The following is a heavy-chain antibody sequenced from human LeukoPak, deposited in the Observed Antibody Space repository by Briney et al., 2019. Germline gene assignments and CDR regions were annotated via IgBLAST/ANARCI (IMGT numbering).Heavy chain of an antibody. CDR2: IYYSGGT. V-gene: IGHV4-59*01. D-gene: IGHD3-10*01. CDR1: GGSISSYY. CDR3: ARSEWFGELLLDY. Sequence: PSETLSLTCTVSGGSISSYYWSWIRQPPGKGLEWIGYIYYSGGTNYNPSLKSRVTISVDTSKNQFSLKLSSVTAADTAVYYCARSEWFGELLLDYWGQGTLVTVSS. J-gene: IGHJ4*02.